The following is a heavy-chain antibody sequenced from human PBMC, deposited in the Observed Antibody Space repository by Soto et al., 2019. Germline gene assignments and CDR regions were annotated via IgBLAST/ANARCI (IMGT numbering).Heavy chain of an antibody. CDR1: GFTFSSYA. CDR2: ISGSADST. V-gene: IGHV3-23*01. CDR3: ANEQFCSGGSCYGSPVYFDY. Sequence: GGFLRLSCAASGFTFSSYAMSWVRQAPGKGLEWVSSISGSADSTYYADSVKGRFTISRDNSKNTLYLQMNSLRAEDTAVYYCANEQFCSGGSCYGSPVYFDYWGQGTLVNVSS. D-gene: IGHD2-15*01. J-gene: IGHJ4*02.